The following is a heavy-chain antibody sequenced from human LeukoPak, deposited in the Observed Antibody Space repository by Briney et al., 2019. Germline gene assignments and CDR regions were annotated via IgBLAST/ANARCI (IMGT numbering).Heavy chain of an antibody. CDR3: AKVGRGATIDY. CDR2: ISGSGGST. J-gene: IGHJ4*02. V-gene: IGHV3-23*01. Sequence: GGSLRLSCAASGFTFSSYAMSWVRQAPGKGLEWVSAISGSGGSTYYADSVKGRFTISRDNSKNTLYLQMNGLRAEATAVYYCAKVGRGATIDYWGQGTLVTVSS. CDR1: GFTFSSYA. D-gene: IGHD1-26*01.